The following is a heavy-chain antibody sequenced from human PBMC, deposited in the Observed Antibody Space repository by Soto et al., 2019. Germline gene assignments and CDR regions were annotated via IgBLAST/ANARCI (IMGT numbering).Heavy chain of an antibody. CDR2: IIPIFGTA. D-gene: IGHD3-22*01. CDR1: GYTFTSYG. V-gene: IGHV1-69*06. CDR3: ARGSYYYDSSGYYHRFDY. J-gene: IGHJ4*02. Sequence: SVKVSCKASGYTFTSYGISWVRQAPGQGLEWMGGIIPIFGTANYAQKFQGRVTITADKSTSTAYMELSSLRSEDTAVYYCARGSYYYDSSGYYHRFDYWGQGTLVTVSS.